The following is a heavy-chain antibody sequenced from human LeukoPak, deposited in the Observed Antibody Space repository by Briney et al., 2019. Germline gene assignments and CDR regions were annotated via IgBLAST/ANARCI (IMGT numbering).Heavy chain of an antibody. CDR1: GFTFSSS. CDR2: ISGSGTST. V-gene: IGHV3-23*01. J-gene: IGHJ4*02. CDR3: ATTTFDY. D-gene: IGHD5-12*01. Sequence: GGSLRLSCAASGFTFSSSMSWVRQAPGKGLEWVSSISGSGTSTYYADSVKGRFTISRDNSKNTLYLQMHSLRAEDTAVYYCATTTFDYWGQGTLVTVSS.